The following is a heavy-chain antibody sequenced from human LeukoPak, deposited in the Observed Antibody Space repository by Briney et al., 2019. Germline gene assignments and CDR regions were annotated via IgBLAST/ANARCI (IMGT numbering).Heavy chain of an antibody. CDR2: INHSGST. Sequence: SETLSLTCTVSGGSISSYYWSWIRQPAGKGLEWIGEINHSGSTNYNPSLKSRVTISVDTSKNQFSLKLSSVTAADTAVYYCARPHRYCSSTSCYTGGWRYWGQGTLVTVSS. V-gene: IGHV4-34*01. CDR1: GGSISSYY. D-gene: IGHD2-2*02. CDR3: ARPHRYCSSTSCYTGGWRY. J-gene: IGHJ4*02.